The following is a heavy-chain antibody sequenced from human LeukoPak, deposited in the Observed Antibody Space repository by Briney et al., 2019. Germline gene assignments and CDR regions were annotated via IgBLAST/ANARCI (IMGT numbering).Heavy chain of an antibody. D-gene: IGHD3/OR15-3a*01. V-gene: IGHV4-34*01. J-gene: IGHJ4*02. CDR3: ARQTGSGLFILP. Sequence: SETLSLTCTVHGEFFDGSYWNWIRQSPGKGLEWIGEINHSGNTNYNPSLKSRVTISVDTSQKQFSLKLTSVTAADTAVYYCARQTGSGLFILPGGQGTLVTVSS. CDR1: GEFFDGSY. CDR2: INHSGNT.